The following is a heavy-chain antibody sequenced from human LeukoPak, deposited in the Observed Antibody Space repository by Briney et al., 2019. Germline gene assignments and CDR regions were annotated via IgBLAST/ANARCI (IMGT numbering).Heavy chain of an antibody. V-gene: IGHV3-30-3*01. Sequence: QSGGSLRLSCAASGFTFSSYAMHWVRQAPGKGLEWVAVISYDGSNKYYADSVKGRFTISRDSSKNTLYLQMNSLRAEDTAVYFCEREDGIRYFDWLSEGGFDYWGQGTLVTVSS. D-gene: IGHD3-9*01. CDR3: EREDGIRYFDWLSEGGFDY. J-gene: IGHJ4*02. CDR2: ISYDGSNK. CDR1: GFTFSSYA.